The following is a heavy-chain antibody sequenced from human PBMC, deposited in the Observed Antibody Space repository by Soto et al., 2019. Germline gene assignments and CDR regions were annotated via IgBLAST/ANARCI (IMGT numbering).Heavy chain of an antibody. V-gene: IGHV4-38-2*01. CDR2: IYRGGIT. Sequence: PSETQSLTCADSGYSISSGRYWGWIRQPPGKGLEWIGTIYRGGITYYNPSLKSRVTISIDTSKNHFSLRLSSVTATDTAVYFCAIGNPDWFDPWGQGTLVTVSS. CDR3: AIGNPDWFDP. J-gene: IGHJ5*02. D-gene: IGHD1-1*01. CDR1: GYSISSGRY.